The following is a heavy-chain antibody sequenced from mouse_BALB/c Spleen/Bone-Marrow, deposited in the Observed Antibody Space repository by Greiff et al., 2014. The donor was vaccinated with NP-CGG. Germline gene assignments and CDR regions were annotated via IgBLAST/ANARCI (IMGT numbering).Heavy chain of an antibody. CDR1: GYTFTNFW. CDR3: ARVYYGNLDY. J-gene: IGHJ2*01. V-gene: IGHV1-80*01. CDR2: IHPGDGDT. D-gene: IGHD2-1*01. Sequence: QVQLQQSGAELVRPGSSVKISCKASGYTFTNFWMNWVKQRPGQGLEWIGQIHPGDGDTNNKGKFKGKATLTTDKSSSTAYMQLSSLSSEDSAVYFCARVYYGNLDYWGQGTTLTVSS.